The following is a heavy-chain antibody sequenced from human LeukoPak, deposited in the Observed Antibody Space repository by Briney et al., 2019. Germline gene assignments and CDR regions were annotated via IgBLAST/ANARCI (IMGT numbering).Heavy chain of an antibody. CDR1: GGSFSGYY. Sequence: SETLSLTCAVYGGSFSGYYWSWIRQPPGKGLEWIGEINHSGSTNYNPSLKSRVTISVDTSKNQSSLKPSSVTAADTAVYYCARLPQHIVVVTAIQASDYWGQGTLVTVSS. D-gene: IGHD2-21*02. CDR2: INHSGST. CDR3: ARLPQHIVVVTAIQASDY. J-gene: IGHJ4*02. V-gene: IGHV4-34*01.